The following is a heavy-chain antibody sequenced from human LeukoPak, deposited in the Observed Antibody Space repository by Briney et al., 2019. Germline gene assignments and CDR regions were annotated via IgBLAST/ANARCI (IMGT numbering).Heavy chain of an antibody. V-gene: IGHV1-69*01. CDR2: IIPIFGTA. CDR1: GGTFSSYA. D-gene: IGHD4-17*01. CDR3: ARSVPDYGHYDPPPGFDY. Sequence: GSSVKVSCKASGGTFSSYAISWVRQAPGQGLEWMGGIIPIFGTANYAQKFQGRVTITADESTSTAYMELSSLRSEDTAVYYCARSVPDYGHYDPPPGFDYWGQGILVTVSS. J-gene: IGHJ4*02.